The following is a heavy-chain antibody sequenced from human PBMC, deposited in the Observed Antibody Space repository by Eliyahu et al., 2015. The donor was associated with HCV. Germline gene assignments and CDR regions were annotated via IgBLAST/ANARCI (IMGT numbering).Heavy chain of an antibody. J-gene: IGHJ4*02. D-gene: IGHD2-21*02. Sequence: QVQLVESGGGVVQPGRSLRLSCAASGFTFXSXGXHWVRQAPGKGLEWVAVIWYDGSNKYYADSVKGRFTISRDNSKNTLYLQMNSLRAEVTAVYYCARDFKGYCGGDCYSDYWGQGTLVTVSS. CDR2: IWYDGSNK. V-gene: IGHV3-33*01. CDR3: ARDFKGYCGGDCYSDY. CDR1: GFTFXSXG.